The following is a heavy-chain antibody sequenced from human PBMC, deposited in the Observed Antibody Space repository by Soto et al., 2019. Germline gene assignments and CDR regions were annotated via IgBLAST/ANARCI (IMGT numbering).Heavy chain of an antibody. J-gene: IGHJ3*02. CDR1: GFTFSNYA. CDR2: ISYDGSNK. D-gene: IGHD3-22*01. CDR3: ARETATMSNAFDI. Sequence: GGSLRLSCAASGFTFSNYAMSWVRQAPGKGLEWVAVISYDGSNKYYADSVKGRFTISRDNSKNTLYLQMNSLRAEDTAVYYCARETATMSNAFDIWGQGTMVTVSS. V-gene: IGHV3-30-3*01.